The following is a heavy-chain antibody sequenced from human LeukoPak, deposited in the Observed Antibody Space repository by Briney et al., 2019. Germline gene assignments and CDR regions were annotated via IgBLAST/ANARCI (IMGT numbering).Heavy chain of an antibody. J-gene: IGHJ4*02. CDR2: ISGSSTYI. Sequence: PGGSLRLSCAASGFTFSSYSMNWVRQAPGKGLEWVSSISGSSTYIDYADSVKGRFTISSDNAKNALYLQMDSPRAEDTAAYYCARDHSSGRYFDFWGQGTLVTVSS. CDR3: ARDHSSGRYFDF. V-gene: IGHV3-21*01. CDR1: GFTFSSYS. D-gene: IGHD3-22*01.